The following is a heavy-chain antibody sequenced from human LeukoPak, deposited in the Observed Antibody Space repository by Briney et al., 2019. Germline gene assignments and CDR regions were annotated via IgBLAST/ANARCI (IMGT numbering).Heavy chain of an antibody. Sequence: SETLSLTCTVSGGSISPYYWSWIRQPPGKGLEWIGYIYYSGSTNYNPSLKSRVTISVDTSKNQFSLKLSSVTAADTAVYYCARGGGGEYSTAWYDYWGQGTLVTVSS. D-gene: IGHD6-19*01. J-gene: IGHJ4*02. CDR2: IYYSGST. V-gene: IGHV4-59*01. CDR3: ARGGGGEYSTAWYDY. CDR1: GGSISPYY.